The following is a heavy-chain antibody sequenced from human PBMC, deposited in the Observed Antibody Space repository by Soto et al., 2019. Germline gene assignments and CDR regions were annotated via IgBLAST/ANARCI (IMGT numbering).Heavy chain of an antibody. V-gene: IGHV1-2*02. CDR1: GYPVTAYY. Sequence: QLHLVQSGAVVKKPGASVTVSCSASGYPVTAYYMHWVRQAPGRGLEWMGGINPATGAAKYTQTFRGRVTMTRDTSTSTVFMELSGLTSEDTAAFCCARGGGVGVAGSAAFDMWGQGTLVTVSS. D-gene: IGHD3-3*01. CDR3: ARGGGVGVAGSAAFDM. J-gene: IGHJ3*02. CDR2: INPATGAA.